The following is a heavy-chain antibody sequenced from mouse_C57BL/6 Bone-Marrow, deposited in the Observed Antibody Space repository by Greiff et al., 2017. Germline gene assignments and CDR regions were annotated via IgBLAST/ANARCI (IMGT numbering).Heavy chain of an antibody. V-gene: IGHV1-50*01. CDR1: GYTFTSYW. D-gene: IGHD1-1*01. J-gene: IGHJ4*01. CDR3: ARENYYYGSSYAYYYAMDY. Sequence: QVQLQQSGAELVKPGASVKLSCKASGYTFTSYWMQWVKQRPGQGLEWIGEIDPSDSYTNYNQKFKGKATLTVDTSSSTAYMQLSSLTSEDSAVYYCARENYYYGSSYAYYYAMDYWGQGTSVTVSS. CDR2: IDPSDSYT.